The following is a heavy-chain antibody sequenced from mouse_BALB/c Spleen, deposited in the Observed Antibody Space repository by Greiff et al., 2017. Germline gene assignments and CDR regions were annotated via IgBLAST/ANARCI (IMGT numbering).Heavy chain of an antibody. D-gene: IGHD2-3*01. CDR3: ARWRYDGYLYAMDY. Sequence: EVQGVESGGGLVQPGGSRKLSCAASGFTFSSFGMHWVRQAPEKGLEWVAYISSGSSTIYYADTVKGRFTISRDNPKNTLFLQMTSLRSEDTAMYYCARWRYDGYLYAMDYWGQGTSVTVSS. CDR1: GFTFSSFG. V-gene: IGHV5-17*02. CDR2: ISSGSSTI. J-gene: IGHJ4*01.